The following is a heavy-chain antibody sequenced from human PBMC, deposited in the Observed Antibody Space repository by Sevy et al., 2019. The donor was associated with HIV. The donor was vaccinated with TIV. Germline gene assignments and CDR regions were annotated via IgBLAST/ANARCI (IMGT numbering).Heavy chain of an antibody. CDR1: GFTFSSYA. CDR2: ISGHSGIT. Sequence: GGSLRLSCVTSGFTFSSYAMSWVRQAPGKGLEWVSSISGHSGITYYADSVKGRFSISSDSSKSTLYLQMNSLRVEDTALYYCAKGPRQQLVNFDYWGQGTLVTVSS. CDR3: AKGPRQQLVNFDY. V-gene: IGHV3-23*01. D-gene: IGHD6-13*01. J-gene: IGHJ4*02.